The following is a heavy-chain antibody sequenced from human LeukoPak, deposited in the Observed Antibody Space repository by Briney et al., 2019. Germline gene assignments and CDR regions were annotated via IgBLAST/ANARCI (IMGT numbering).Heavy chain of an antibody. D-gene: IGHD3-10*01. V-gene: IGHV4-34*01. Sequence: SETLSLTCAVYGGSFSGYYWSWIPQPPGKGLEWIGEINHSGSTNYNPSLKSRVTISVDTSKNQFSLKLSSVTGADTAVYYCARVGADGSGLFFDYWSQGTLVSVSS. CDR2: INHSGST. J-gene: IGHJ4*02. CDR1: GGSFSGYY. CDR3: ARVGADGSGLFFDY.